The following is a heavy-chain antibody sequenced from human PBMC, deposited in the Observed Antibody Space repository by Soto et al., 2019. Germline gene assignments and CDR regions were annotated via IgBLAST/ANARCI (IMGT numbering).Heavy chain of an antibody. CDR1: GFTFSSYG. CDR2: ISYDGSNK. V-gene: IGHV3-30*18. D-gene: IGHD5-12*01. J-gene: IGHJ4*02. CDR3: AKDHDKRRLPFIRAPYYFDY. Sequence: QVQLVESGGGVVQPGRSLRLSCAASGFTFSSYGMHWVRQAPGKGLEWVAVISYDGSNKYHADSVKGRFTISRDNSKNTLYLQMNSLRAEDTAVYYCAKDHDKRRLPFIRAPYYFDYWGQGTLVTVSS.